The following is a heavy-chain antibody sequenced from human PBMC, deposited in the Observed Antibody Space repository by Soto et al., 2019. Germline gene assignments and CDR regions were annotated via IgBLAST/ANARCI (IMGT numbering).Heavy chain of an antibody. Sequence: QVQLVESGGGVVQPGRSLRLSCAASGFTFSSYGMHWVRQAPGKGLEWVAVIWYDGSNKYYADSVKGRFTISRDNSKNTMYLQMNSLRAEDTAVYYCARDLNPLSSSSVDWGQGTLVTVSS. CDR3: ARDLNPLSSSSVD. V-gene: IGHV3-33*01. CDR1: GFTFSSYG. D-gene: IGHD6-13*01. J-gene: IGHJ4*02. CDR2: IWYDGSNK.